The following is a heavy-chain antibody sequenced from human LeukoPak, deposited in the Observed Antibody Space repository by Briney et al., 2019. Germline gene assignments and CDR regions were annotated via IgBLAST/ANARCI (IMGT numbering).Heavy chain of an antibody. CDR1: GGTFSSYA. CDR3: AKRRGMITFGGPLDY. V-gene: IGHV1-69*13. Sequence: GASVKVSCKASGGTFSSYAISWVRQAPGQGLEWMGGIIPIFGTANYAQKFQGRVTITADEPTSTAYMELSSLRSEDTAVYYCAKRRGMITFGGPLDYWGQGTLVTVSS. J-gene: IGHJ4*02. CDR2: IIPIFGTA. D-gene: IGHD3-16*01.